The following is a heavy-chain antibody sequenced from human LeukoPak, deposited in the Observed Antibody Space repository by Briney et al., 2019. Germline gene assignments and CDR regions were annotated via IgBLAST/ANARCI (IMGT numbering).Heavy chain of an antibody. Sequence: GASLRLSCVASGFTFSNCAMSWVRQAAGKRLEGVSAVTGSGGSTYYADSVKGRFTISRDNSRNTLFLQMNSLRAEDTAIYYCAKWGDFDILTGYYVSDFWGQGTLVTVSS. CDR2: VTGSGGST. J-gene: IGHJ4*02. CDR1: GFTFSNCA. D-gene: IGHD3-9*01. CDR3: AKWGDFDILTGYYVSDF. V-gene: IGHV3-23*01.